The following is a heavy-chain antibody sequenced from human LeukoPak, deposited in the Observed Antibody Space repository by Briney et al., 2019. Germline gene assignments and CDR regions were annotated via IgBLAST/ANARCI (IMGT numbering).Heavy chain of an antibody. CDR1: GGSISSGSYY. Sequence: PSQTLSLTCTVPGGSISSGSYYWSWIRQPAGKGLEWIGRIYTSGSTNYNPSLKSRITISVDTSKNQFSLKLSSVTAADTAVYYCARDPQYYSSWYFDLWGGGTLVTVSS. D-gene: IGHD3-10*01. V-gene: IGHV4-61*02. CDR3: ARDPQYYSSWYFDL. CDR2: IYTSGST. J-gene: IGHJ2*01.